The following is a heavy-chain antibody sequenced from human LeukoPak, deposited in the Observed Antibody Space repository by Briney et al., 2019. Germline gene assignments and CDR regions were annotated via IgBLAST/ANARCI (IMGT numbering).Heavy chain of an antibody. J-gene: IGHJ6*02. V-gene: IGHV4-59*01. CDR2: IYYSGST. Sequence: SETLSLTCTVSGGSISSYYWSWIRQPPGKGLEWIGYIYYSGSTNYNPSLKSRVTISVDTSKNQFSLKLSSVTDADTAVYYCARAYYYYDSSGYYYYYYGMDVWGQGTTVTVSS. CDR1: GGSISSYY. CDR3: ARAYYYYDSSGYYYYYYGMDV. D-gene: IGHD3-22*01.